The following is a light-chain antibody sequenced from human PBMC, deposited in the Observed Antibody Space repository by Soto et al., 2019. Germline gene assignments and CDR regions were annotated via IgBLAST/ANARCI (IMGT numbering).Light chain of an antibody. CDR3: QQYGTSPWT. CDR2: GAS. CDR1: QSVSSSY. Sequence: EIVMTQSPATLSVSPGERATLSCRASQSVSSSYLAWYQQKPGQAPRLLIYGASSRATGIPDTFSGSGSGTDFTLTISRLEPGDFAVYYCQQYGTSPWTFGQGTKVDIK. V-gene: IGKV3-20*01. J-gene: IGKJ1*01.